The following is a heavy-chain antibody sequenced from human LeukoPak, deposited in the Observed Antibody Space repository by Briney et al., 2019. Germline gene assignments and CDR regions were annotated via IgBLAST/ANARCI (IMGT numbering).Heavy chain of an antibody. Sequence: GGSLRLSCAASGFTSSNDWMHWVRQAPGKGLVWVSRINSDGSSTSYADSVKGRFTISRDNAKNTLYLQMNSLRGEDTAVYYCAREGWHYYGSGSRFDYWAQGTLVTVSS. CDR2: INSDGSST. D-gene: IGHD3-10*01. CDR3: AREGWHYYGSGSRFDY. J-gene: IGHJ4*02. CDR1: GFTSSNDW. V-gene: IGHV3-74*01.